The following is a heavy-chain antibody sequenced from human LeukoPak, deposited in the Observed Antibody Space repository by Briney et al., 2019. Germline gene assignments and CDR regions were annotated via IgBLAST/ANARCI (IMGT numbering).Heavy chain of an antibody. D-gene: IGHD3-22*01. CDR2: IYYSGST. CDR3: ARSPDYYDSSGSEQSDAFDI. J-gene: IGHJ3*02. V-gene: IGHV4-31*03. Sequence: PSETLSLTCTVSGGSISSGGYYWSWIRQHPGKGLEWIGYIYYSGSTYYNPSLKSRVTISVDTSKNQFSLKLSSVTAADTAVYYCARSPDYYDSSGSEQSDAFDIWGQGTMVTVSS. CDR1: GGSISSGGYY.